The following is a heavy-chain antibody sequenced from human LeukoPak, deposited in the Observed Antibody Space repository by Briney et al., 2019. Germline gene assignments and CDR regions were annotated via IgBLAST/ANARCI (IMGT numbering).Heavy chain of an antibody. Sequence: GASVKVSCKASGYTSTGYYMHWVRQAPGQGLEWMGWINPNSGGTNYAQRFQGRVTMTRDTSISTAYMELSRLRSDDTAVYYCARGPKPDILTGSVYYYGMDVWGQGTTVTVPS. J-gene: IGHJ6*02. V-gene: IGHV1-2*02. CDR2: INPNSGGT. CDR3: ARGPKPDILTGSVYYYGMDV. D-gene: IGHD3-9*01. CDR1: GYTSTGYY.